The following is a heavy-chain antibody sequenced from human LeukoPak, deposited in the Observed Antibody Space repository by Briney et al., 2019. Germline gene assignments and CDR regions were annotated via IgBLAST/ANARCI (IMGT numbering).Heavy chain of an antibody. CDR1: GFSFSSYS. Sequence: GGSLRLSCAASGFSFSSYSMHWVRQAPGKGLEYVSAITSDGVKTYYANSVKGRFTISRDNSKNTLYLQLGSLRAEDMAIYYCARDGFGSTGYFDLWGRGTMVTVSS. CDR2: ITSDGVKT. V-gene: IGHV3-64*01. J-gene: IGHJ2*01. CDR3: ARDGFGSTGYFDL. D-gene: IGHD2-2*03.